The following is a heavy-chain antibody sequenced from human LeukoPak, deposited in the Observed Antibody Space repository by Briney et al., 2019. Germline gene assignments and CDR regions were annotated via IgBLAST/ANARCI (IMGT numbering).Heavy chain of an antibody. J-gene: IGHJ6*03. CDR3: AREYSSGWAYYMDV. V-gene: IGHV3-11*04. D-gene: IGHD6-19*01. CDR1: GFTFSDYY. Sequence: GGSLRLSCAASGFTFSDYYMSWIRQAPGKGLEWVSYISSSGSIIYYADSVKGRFTISRDNAKNSLNLQMNSLRAEDTAVYYCAREYSSGWAYYMDVWAKGTTVTVSS. CDR2: ISSSGSII.